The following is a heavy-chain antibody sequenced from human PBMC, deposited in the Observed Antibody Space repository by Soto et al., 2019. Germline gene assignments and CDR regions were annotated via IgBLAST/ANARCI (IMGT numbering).Heavy chain of an antibody. Sequence: QVQLQESGPGLVKPSQTLSLTCTVSGGSISSGDYYWSWIRQPPGKGLEWIGYIYYSGSTYYNPSLKSRATISVDTSKNQFSLKRGSVTAVDTAVYYCARDPKWFGELGTDYWGQGTLVTVSS. V-gene: IGHV4-30-4*01. CDR3: ARDPKWFGELGTDY. CDR2: IYYSGST. D-gene: IGHD3-10*01. CDR1: GGSISSGDYY. J-gene: IGHJ4*02.